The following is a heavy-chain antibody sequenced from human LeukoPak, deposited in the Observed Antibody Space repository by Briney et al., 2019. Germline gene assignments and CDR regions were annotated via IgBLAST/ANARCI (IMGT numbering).Heavy chain of an antibody. CDR3: ARHPVLRFPEHGFDP. CDR2: IYYSGNT. CDR1: GGSISSISYY. D-gene: IGHD3-16*01. Sequence: NPSETLSLTCSGSGGSISSISYYWGWIRQPPGKGLEWIGSIYYSGNTYYNPSLNSRVTISIDTSKNQFSLKLSSVTAADTAVYYCARHPVLRFPEHGFDPWGQGILVTVSS. J-gene: IGHJ5*02. V-gene: IGHV4-39*01.